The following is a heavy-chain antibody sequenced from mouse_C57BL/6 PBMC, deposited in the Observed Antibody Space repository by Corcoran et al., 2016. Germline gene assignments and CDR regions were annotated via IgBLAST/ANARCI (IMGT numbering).Heavy chain of an antibody. V-gene: IGHV1-66*01. CDR3: AGFWVRGVIARLPYGMDV. D-gene: IGHD1-1*01. CDR2: INAGNGNT. J-gene: IGHJ1*01. Sequence: QVQLVQSGAEVKKPGASVKVSCKASGYTFTSYAMHWVHQAPGQRLEWMGWINAGNGNTKYSQKFQGRVTITRDTSASTAYMELSSLRSEDTAVYYCAGFWVRGVIARLPYGMDVWGQGTTVTVSS. CDR1: GYTFTSYA.